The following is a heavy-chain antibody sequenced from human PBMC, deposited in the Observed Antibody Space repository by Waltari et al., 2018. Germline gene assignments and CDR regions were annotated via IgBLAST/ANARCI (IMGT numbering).Heavy chain of an antibody. CDR1: GYSISSGYY. J-gene: IGHJ4*02. V-gene: IGHV4-38-2*01. D-gene: IGHD2-15*01. CDR2: IYHSGST. CDR3: ARRAVDCSGGSCYSYYFDY. Sequence: QVQLQESGPGLVKPSETLSLTCAVSGYSISSGYYWGWLRQPPGQGLEWIGSIYHSGSTYYNPSLKSRVTISVDTSKNQFSLKLSSVTAADTAVYYCARRAVDCSGGSCYSYYFDYWGQGTLVTVSS.